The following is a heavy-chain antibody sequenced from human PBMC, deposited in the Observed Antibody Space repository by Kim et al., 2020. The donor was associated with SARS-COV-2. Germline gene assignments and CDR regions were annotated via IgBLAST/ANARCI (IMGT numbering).Heavy chain of an antibody. J-gene: IGHJ6*02. V-gene: IGHV3-20*04. CDR3: ARVHRYDYYYGMDV. D-gene: IGHD3-16*01. Sequence: GGSLRLSCAASGFTFDDYGMSWVRQAPGKGLEWISGINWNGGSTGYADSVKGRFTISRDNAKNSLYLQMNSLRVEDTALYYCARVHRYDYYYGMDVWGQGTTVTVSS. CDR2: INWNGGST. CDR1: GFTFDDYG.